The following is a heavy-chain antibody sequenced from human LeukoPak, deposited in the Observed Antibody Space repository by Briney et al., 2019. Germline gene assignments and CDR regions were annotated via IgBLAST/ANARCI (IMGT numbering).Heavy chain of an antibody. CDR1: RYTFTGYY. V-gene: IGHV1-2*02. Sequence: ASVKVSCKASRYTFTGYYMHWVRQAPGQGLEWMGWINPNSGGTNYAQKFQGRVTMTRDTTISTAYMGLSRLRSDDTAVYYCARDHYCSGGSCYWRFDYWGQGTLVTVSS. CDR2: INPNSGGT. D-gene: IGHD2-15*01. J-gene: IGHJ4*02. CDR3: ARDHYCSGGSCYWRFDY.